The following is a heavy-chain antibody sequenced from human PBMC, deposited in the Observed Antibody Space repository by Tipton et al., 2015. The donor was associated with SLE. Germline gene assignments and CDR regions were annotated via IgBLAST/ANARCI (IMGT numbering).Heavy chain of an antibody. J-gene: IGHJ4*02. CDR1: GYTYTNYY. Sequence: QSGPEVKKPGASVKISCKASGYTYTNYYINWVRQAPGQGLEWMGIINPSGGSTSYAQKFQGRVTMTRDTSTSTVFMELSSLRSEDTAVYFCATTVATIANFENWGQGTLLTVSS. D-gene: IGHD4-17*01. V-gene: IGHV1-46*01. CDR2: INPSGGST. CDR3: ATTVATIANFEN.